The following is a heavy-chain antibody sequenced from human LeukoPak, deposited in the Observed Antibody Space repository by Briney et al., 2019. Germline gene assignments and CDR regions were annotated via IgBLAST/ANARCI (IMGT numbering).Heavy chain of an antibody. CDR3: ARVHVLLWFGGFDY. CDR2: IKQDGSEK. CDR1: GFTFSSYW. J-gene: IGHJ4*02. V-gene: IGHV3-7*04. D-gene: IGHD3-10*01. Sequence: GGSLRLSCAASGFTFSSYWMSWVRQAPGKGLERVANIKQDGSEKYYVDSVKGRFTISRDNAKNSLYLQMNSLRAEDTAVYYCARVHVLLWFGGFDYWGQGTLVTVSS.